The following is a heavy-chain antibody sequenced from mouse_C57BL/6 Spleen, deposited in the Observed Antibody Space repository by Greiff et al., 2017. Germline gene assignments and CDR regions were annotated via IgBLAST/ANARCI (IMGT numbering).Heavy chain of an antibody. CDR3: ARNPHLGTGFAY. CDR1: GYAFSSYW. CDR2: IYPGDGDT. V-gene: IGHV1-80*01. J-gene: IGHJ3*01. Sequence: VKLMESGAELVKPGASVKISCKASGYAFSSYWMNWVKQRPGKGLEWIGQIYPGDGDTNYNGKFKGKATLTADKSSSTAYMQLSSLTSEDSAVYFCARNPHLGTGFAYWGQGTLVTVSA. D-gene: IGHD3-3*01.